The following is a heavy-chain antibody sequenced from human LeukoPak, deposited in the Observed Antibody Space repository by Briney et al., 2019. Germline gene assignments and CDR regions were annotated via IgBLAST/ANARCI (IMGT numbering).Heavy chain of an antibody. Sequence: GGSLRLSCAASGFTFSSYEMNWVRQAPGKGLEWVSVIYSGGRTYYADSVKGRFTISRDNSKNTLYLQMNSLRAEDTAVYYCARDWGGSPLGWFDPWGQGTLVTVSS. V-gene: IGHV3-66*01. CDR3: ARDWGGSPLGWFDP. J-gene: IGHJ5*02. CDR1: GFTFSSYE. CDR2: IYSGGRT. D-gene: IGHD1-26*01.